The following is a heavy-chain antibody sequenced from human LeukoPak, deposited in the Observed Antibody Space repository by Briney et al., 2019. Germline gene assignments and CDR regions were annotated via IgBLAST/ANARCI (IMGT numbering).Heavy chain of an antibody. J-gene: IGHJ4*02. D-gene: IGHD6-13*01. CDR1: GGSFSGYY. CDR3: ARGRYLTTSGGAAAGFLDY. V-gene: IGHV4-34*01. CDR2: INHSGST. Sequence: PSETLSLTCAVSGGSFSGYYWNWIRQSPGKGLEWIGEINHSGSTHYNPSLKSRVTISVDTSQKQFSLRLTSVTAADTAVYYCARGRYLTTSGGAAAGFLDYWGQGSLVTVSS.